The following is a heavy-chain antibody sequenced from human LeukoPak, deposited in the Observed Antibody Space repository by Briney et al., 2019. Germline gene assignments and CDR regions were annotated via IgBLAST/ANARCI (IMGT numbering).Heavy chain of an antibody. V-gene: IGHV3-23*01. CDR3: AKKYDSSGFYFDY. D-gene: IGHD3-22*01. Sequence: GGSLRLSCAASGFTFSSYAMSWVRQAPGKGLEWVSGISGSGGSTYYADSVKGRFTISRDNSKNTLYLQMNSLRADDTAVYYCAKKYDSSGFYFDYWGQGTLVTV. CDR2: ISGSGGST. J-gene: IGHJ4*02. CDR1: GFTFSSYA.